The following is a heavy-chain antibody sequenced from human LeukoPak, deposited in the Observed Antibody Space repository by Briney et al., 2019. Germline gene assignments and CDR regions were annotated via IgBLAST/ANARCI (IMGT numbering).Heavy chain of an antibody. CDR2: ISAYNGNT. J-gene: IGHJ4*02. Sequence: ASVKVSCKASGYTFTSYGISWVRQAPGQGLEWMGWISAYNGNTNYAQKLQGRVTMTTDTSTSTAYMELRSLRSDDTAAYYCARAGGYYDSSGYIFWGQGTLVTVSS. D-gene: IGHD3-22*01. CDR3: ARAGGYYDSSGYIF. CDR1: GYTFTSYG. V-gene: IGHV1-18*01.